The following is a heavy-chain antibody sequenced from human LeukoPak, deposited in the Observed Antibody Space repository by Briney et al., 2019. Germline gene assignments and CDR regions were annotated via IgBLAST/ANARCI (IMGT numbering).Heavy chain of an antibody. CDR2: ISYDGSNK. V-gene: IGHV3-30*18. D-gene: IGHD2-21*01. CDR1: GFTFSSYG. J-gene: IGHJ6*02. Sequence: GGSLRLSCAASGFTFSSYGMHWVRRAPGKGLEWVAVISYDGSNKYYADSVKGRFTTSRDNSKNTLYLQMNSLRAEDTAVYYCAKELGALVSYYYYGMDVWGQGTTVTVSS. CDR3: AKELGALVSYYYYGMDV.